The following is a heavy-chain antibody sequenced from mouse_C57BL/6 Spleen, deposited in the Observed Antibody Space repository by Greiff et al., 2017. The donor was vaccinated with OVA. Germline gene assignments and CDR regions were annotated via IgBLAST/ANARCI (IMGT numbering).Heavy chain of an antibody. CDR1: GYAFSSYW. V-gene: IGHV1-80*01. Sequence: QVQLQQSGAELVKPGASVKISCKASGYAFSSYWMNWVKQRPGKGLEWIGQIYPGDGDTNYNGKFKGKATLTADKSSSPAYMQLSSLTSEDSAVYFCARDTVVATNYFDYWGQGTTLTVSS. CDR2: IYPGDGDT. J-gene: IGHJ2*01. CDR3: ARDTVVATNYFDY. D-gene: IGHD1-1*01.